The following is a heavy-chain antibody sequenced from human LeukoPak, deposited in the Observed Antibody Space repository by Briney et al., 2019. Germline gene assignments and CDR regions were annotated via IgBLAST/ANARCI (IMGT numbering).Heavy chain of an antibody. CDR2: ISYDGRNK. Sequence: GGSLRLSCAASGFTFSSYAMHWVRQAPGKGLEWVAVISYDGRNKYYADSVKGRFTISRDNSKNTLYLQMNSLRAEDTAVYYCARAESGYGLFDYWGQGTMVTVSS. D-gene: IGHD3-3*01. J-gene: IGHJ4*02. V-gene: IGHV3-30*04. CDR1: GFTFSSYA. CDR3: ARAESGYGLFDY.